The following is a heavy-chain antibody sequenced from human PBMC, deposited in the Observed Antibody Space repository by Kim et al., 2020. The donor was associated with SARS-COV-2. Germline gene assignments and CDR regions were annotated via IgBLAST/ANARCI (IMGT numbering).Heavy chain of an antibody. CDR3: ARVDIIFLIYGDYVDAFDI. V-gene: IGHV7-4-1*02. CDR2: INTNTGNP. CDR1: GYTFTSYA. D-gene: IGHD4-17*01. Sequence: ASVKVSCKASGYTFTSYAMNWVRQAPGQGLEWMGWINTNTGNPTYAQGFTGRFVFSLDTSVSTAYLQISSLKAEDTAVYYCARVDIIFLIYGDYVDAFDIWGQGTMVTVSS. J-gene: IGHJ3*02.